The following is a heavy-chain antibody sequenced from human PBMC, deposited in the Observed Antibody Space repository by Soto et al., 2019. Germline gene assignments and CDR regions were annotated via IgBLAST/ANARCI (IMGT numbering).Heavy chain of an antibody. V-gene: IGHV1-8*02. D-gene: IGHD3-3*01. CDR1: ADTFTSYY. J-gene: IGHJ6*02. Sequence: ASVKVSCKAPADTFTSYYIHWVRQAPGQGLEWMGWMNPNSGNTGYAQKFQGRVTMTRNTSISTAYMELSSLRSEDTAVYYCARGPRFLEWLPPYYYYGMDVWGQGTTVTV. CDR2: MNPNSGNT. CDR3: ARGPRFLEWLPPYYYYGMDV.